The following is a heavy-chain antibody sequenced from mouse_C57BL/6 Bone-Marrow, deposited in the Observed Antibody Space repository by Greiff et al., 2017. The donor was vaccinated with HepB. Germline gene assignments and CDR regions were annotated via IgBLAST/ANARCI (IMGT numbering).Heavy chain of an antibody. D-gene: IGHD2-13*01. CDR2: IHPSDSDT. CDR1: GYTFTSYW. Sequence: QVQLQQPGAELVKPGASVKVSCKASGYTFTSYWMPWVKQRPGQGLEWIGRIHPSDSDTNYNQKFKGKATLSVDKSYSTAYMQLSSLTSEDSAVYYCASPSVGDCWFGCWGQGTTLTVSS. J-gene: IGHJ2*01. V-gene: IGHV1-74*01. CDR3: ASPSVGDCWFGC.